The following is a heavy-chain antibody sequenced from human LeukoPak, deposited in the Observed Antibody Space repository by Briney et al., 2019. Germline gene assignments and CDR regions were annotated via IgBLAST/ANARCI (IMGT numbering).Heavy chain of an antibody. D-gene: IGHD2-2*02. V-gene: IGHV1-69*04. Sequence: ASVKVSCKASGGTFSSYAISWVRQAPGQGLEWMGRIITILGIANYAQKFQGRVTITADKSTSTAYMELSSLRSEDTAVYYCARDTLDCSSTSCYTRGGLYWGQGTLVTVSS. CDR2: IITILGIA. CDR3: ARDTLDCSSTSCYTRGGLY. J-gene: IGHJ4*02. CDR1: GGTFSSYA.